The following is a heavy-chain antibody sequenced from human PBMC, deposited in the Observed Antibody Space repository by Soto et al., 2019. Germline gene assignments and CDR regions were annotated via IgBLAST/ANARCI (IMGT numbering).Heavy chain of an antibody. J-gene: IGHJ5*02. V-gene: IGHV4-30-2*01. CDR2: VYHSGST. CDR3: ARALTMVLGGVSWFGP. Sequence: QLQLQESGSGLVKPSQTLSLTCGVSGGSISSEGYSWSWVRQPPGKGLEWIGYVYHSGSTQYNPYLKGRIHISADRSTNQFPLKLISVTAADTAMYYCARALTMVLGGVSWFGPWGQGTLVTVSS. CDR1: GGSISSEGYS. D-gene: IGHD3-10*01.